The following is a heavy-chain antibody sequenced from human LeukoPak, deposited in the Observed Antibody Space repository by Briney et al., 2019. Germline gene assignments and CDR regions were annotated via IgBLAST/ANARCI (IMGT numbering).Heavy chain of an antibody. V-gene: IGHV4-59*01. CDR2: IYYSGST. CDR3: AMSGGQMGSPSDY. J-gene: IGHJ4*02. CDR1: GGSISSYY. D-gene: IGHD3-10*02. Sequence: SSETLSLTCTVSGGSISSYYWSWIRQPPGKGPEWIGYIYYSGSTNYNPSLKSRVTISVDTSKNQFSLKLSSVTAADTAVDYCAMSGGQMGSPSDYWGQGTLVTVSS.